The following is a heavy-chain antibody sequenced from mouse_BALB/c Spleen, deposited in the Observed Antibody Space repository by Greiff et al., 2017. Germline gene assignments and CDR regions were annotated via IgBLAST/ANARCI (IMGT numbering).Heavy chain of an antibody. Sequence: LQQPGSELVRPGASVKLSCKASGYTFTSYWMHWVKQRPGQGLEWIGNIYPGSGSTNYDEKFKSKATLTVDTSSSTAYMQLSSLTSEDSAVYYCTRWDDGYDSSYGGQGTLVTVAA. CDR2: IYPGSGST. J-gene: IGHJ3*01. CDR1: GYTFTSYW. CDR3: TRWDDGYDSSY. D-gene: IGHD2-2*01. V-gene: IGHV1S22*01.